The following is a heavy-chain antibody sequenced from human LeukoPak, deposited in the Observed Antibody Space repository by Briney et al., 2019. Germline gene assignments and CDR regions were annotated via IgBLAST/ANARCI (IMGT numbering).Heavy chain of an antibody. CDR2: ISGSGGST. CDR1: GFTLSSYA. CDR3: AKLRGYGSGSYDY. V-gene: IGHV3-23*01. J-gene: IGHJ4*02. D-gene: IGHD3-10*01. Sequence: GGSLRLSCAASGFTLSSYAMSWVRQAPGKGLEWVSAISGSGGSTYYADSVKGRFTISRDNSKNTLYLQMNSLRAEDTAVYYCAKLRGYGSGSYDYWGQGTLVTVSS.